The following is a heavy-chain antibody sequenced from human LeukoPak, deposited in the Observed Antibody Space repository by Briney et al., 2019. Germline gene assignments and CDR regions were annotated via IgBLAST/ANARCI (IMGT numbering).Heavy chain of an antibody. CDR2: IYSRGST. V-gene: IGHV3-66*03. Sequence: PGGSLRLSCAASGFTVSNNYMRWVRQAPGKGLEWVSSIYSRGSTSYVDSVKGRFTFSRDNSKNTLFLQMNSLRVEDTAVYYCARDYYGPWGQGTLVTVSS. CDR3: ARDYYGP. J-gene: IGHJ5*02. D-gene: IGHD3-22*01. CDR1: GFTVSNNY.